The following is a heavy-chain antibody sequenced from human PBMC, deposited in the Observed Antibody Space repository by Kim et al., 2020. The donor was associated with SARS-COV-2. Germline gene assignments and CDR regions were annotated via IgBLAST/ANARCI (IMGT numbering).Heavy chain of an antibody. J-gene: IGHJ4*02. V-gene: IGHV3-15*01. CDR1: GFIFNNAW. D-gene: IGHD2-15*01. CDR2: SKSKTDGGTT. CDR3: TSDRDWVVAY. Sequence: GGSLRLSCAASGFIFNNAWMSWVRQAPGKGLEWVGRSKSKTDGGTTDHSAPVRGRFSISRDDSKNTLYLQMNNLKTEDTGVYYCTSDRDWVVAYWGQGT.